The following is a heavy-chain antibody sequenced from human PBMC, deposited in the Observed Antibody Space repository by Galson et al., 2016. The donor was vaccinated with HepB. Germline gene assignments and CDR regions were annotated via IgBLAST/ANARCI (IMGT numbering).Heavy chain of an antibody. CDR3: GRDGGYSSTWDADY. D-gene: IGHD6-13*01. CDR2: ISTGGRNT. V-gene: IGHV3-23*01. Sequence: GKGLEWVSAISTGGRNTHYADSVTGRFIISRDGSKNTLYLEMNSLRAEDTAVYYCGRDGGYSSTWDADYWGQGTLVTVSS. J-gene: IGHJ4*02.